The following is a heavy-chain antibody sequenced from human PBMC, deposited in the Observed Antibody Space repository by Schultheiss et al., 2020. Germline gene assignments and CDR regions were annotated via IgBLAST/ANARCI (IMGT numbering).Heavy chain of an antibody. CDR3: ARDLGATRIDY. D-gene: IGHD1-26*01. V-gene: IGHV3-30-3*01. CDR2: ISYDGSNK. CDR1: GFFVSTNY. Sequence: GGSLRLSCAASGFFVSTNYMSWVRQAPGKGLEWVAVISYDGSNKYYADSVKGRFTISRDNSKNTLYLQMNSLRAEDTAVYYCARDLGATRIDYWGQGTLVTVSS. J-gene: IGHJ4*02.